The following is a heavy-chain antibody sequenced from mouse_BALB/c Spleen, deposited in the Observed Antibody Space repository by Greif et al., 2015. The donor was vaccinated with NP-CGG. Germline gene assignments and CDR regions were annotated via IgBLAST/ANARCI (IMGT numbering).Heavy chain of an antibody. CDR2: ISSGSRNI. V-gene: IGHV5-17*02. J-gene: IGHJ3*01. D-gene: IGHD3-1*01. CDR3: ARSSSGPSWFAY. Sequence: EVQLVESGGGLVQPGGSRKLSCAASGFTFSSFGMHWVRQAPEEGLEWVAYISSGSRNIYYADTVKGRFTISRDNPKNTLFLQMTSLRSEDTAMYYCARSSSGPSWFAYWGQGTLVTVSA. CDR1: GFTFSSFG.